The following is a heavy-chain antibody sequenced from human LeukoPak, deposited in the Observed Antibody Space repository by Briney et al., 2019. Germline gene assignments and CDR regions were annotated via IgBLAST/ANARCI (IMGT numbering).Heavy chain of an antibody. Sequence: SETLSLTCAVYSGSFSGYYWSWIRQPPGKGLEWIGEINHSGSTNYNPSLKSRVTISVDTSKNQFSLKLSSVTAGDTAVYYCARVNVAAWYYFDYWGQGTLVTVSS. J-gene: IGHJ4*02. V-gene: IGHV4-34*01. CDR1: SGSFSGYY. CDR2: INHSGST. CDR3: ARVNVAAWYYFDY. D-gene: IGHD6-19*01.